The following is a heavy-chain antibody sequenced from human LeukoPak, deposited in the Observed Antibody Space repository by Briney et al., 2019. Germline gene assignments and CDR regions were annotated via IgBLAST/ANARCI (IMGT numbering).Heavy chain of an antibody. D-gene: IGHD3-10*01. J-gene: IGHJ6*02. Sequence: ASVKVSCKASGYTFISYAMNWVRQAPGQGLEWMGWINTNTGNPTYAQGFTGRFVFSLDTSVSTAYLQISSLKAEDTAVYYCARASITPSYYYYGMDVWGQGTTVTVSS. CDR2: INTNTGNP. CDR1: GYTFISYA. V-gene: IGHV7-4-1*02. CDR3: ARASITPSYYYYGMDV.